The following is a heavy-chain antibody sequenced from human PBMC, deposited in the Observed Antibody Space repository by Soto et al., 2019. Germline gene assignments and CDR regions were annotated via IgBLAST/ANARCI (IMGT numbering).Heavy chain of an antibody. Sequence: ESGGGVVQPGRSLRLSCAASGFTFSSYGMHWVRQAPGKGLEWVAVIWYDGSNKYYADSVKGRFTISRDNSKNTLYLQMNSLRAEDTAVYYCARGSYYYSSSWSADAFDIWGQGTMVTVSS. CDR3: ARGSYYYSSSWSADAFDI. CDR1: GFTFSSYG. V-gene: IGHV3-33*01. D-gene: IGHD6-13*01. J-gene: IGHJ3*02. CDR2: IWYDGSNK.